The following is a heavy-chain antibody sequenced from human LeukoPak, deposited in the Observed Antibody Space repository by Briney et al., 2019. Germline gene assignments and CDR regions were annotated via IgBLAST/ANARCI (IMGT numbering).Heavy chain of an antibody. V-gene: IGHV3-7*01. CDR3: ARDLSGVAGYTYGRGIDY. Sequence: GGTLRLPCAASGFTFSSYEMNWVRQAPGKGLEWVANIKKDGSEKYYVDSVKGRFTISRDNAKTSLYLQMNSLRAEDTAVYYCARDLSGVAGYTYGRGIDYWGQGTLVTVSS. D-gene: IGHD5-18*01. J-gene: IGHJ4*02. CDR1: GFTFSSYE. CDR2: IKKDGSEK.